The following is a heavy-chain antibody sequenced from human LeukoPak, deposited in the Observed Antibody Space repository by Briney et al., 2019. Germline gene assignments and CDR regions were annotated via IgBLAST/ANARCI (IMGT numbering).Heavy chain of an antibody. J-gene: IGHJ4*02. D-gene: IGHD5-12*01. CDR2: ISAYNGNT. CDR3: ARIPPGYSGYELDY. Sequence: GASVKVSCKASGYTFTSYGISGVLQAPGQGLDWMGWISAYNGNTDYAQKFQGRVTMTTDTSTSTAYMELRSLRPDDTAVYYCARIPPGYSGYELDYWGQGTLVTVSS. CDR1: GYTFTSYG. V-gene: IGHV1-18*04.